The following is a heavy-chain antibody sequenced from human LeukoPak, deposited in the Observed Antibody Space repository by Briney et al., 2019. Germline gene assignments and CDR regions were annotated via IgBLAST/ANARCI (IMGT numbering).Heavy chain of an antibody. CDR1: GGSISSYY. D-gene: IGHD2-2*01. CDR2: IYYSGSA. CDR3: ARGPYCSSTSCYPNYGMDV. Sequence: SETLSLTCTVSGGSISSYYWSWIRQPPGKGLEWIGYIYYSGSANYNPSLKSRVTISVDTSKNQFSLKLSSVTAADTAVYYCARGPYCSSTSCYPNYGMDVWGQGTTVTVSS. J-gene: IGHJ6*02. V-gene: IGHV4-59*12.